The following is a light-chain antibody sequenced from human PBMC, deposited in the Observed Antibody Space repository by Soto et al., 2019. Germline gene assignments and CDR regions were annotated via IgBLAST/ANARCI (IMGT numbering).Light chain of an antibody. CDR1: SGDIGSYNR. J-gene: IGLJ1*01. V-gene: IGLV2-14*01. CDR3: SSYTNINTRACV. Sequence: VLTQPASVSGSPGQSITISCTGTSGDIGSYNRVSWYQQHPGKAPKLIIYEVTDRPSGVSNRFSGSKSGNTASLTISGLQAEDEAEYYCSSYTNINTRACVFGTGTKLTVL. CDR2: EVT.